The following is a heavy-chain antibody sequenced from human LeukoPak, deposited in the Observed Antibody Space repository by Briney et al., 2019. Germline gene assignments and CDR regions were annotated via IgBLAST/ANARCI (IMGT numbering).Heavy chain of an antibody. CDR2: IHYNGDT. V-gene: IGHV4-59*08. J-gene: IGHJ4*02. D-gene: IGHD3-10*01. CDR3: ARHKNSGTYPLDY. Sequence: SETLSLTCTVSGGSISSYYWSWIRLPPGKGLEWIASIHYNGDTKYNPSLKSRVTISMDTSKKQLSLKLSSVTAADTAVSYCARHKNSGTYPLDYWGPGTLVTVSS. CDR1: GGSISSYY.